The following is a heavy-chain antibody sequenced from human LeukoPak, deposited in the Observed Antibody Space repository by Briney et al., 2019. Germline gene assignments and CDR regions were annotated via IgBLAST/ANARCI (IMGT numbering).Heavy chain of an antibody. V-gene: IGHV4-4*07. CDR1: GGSISSYY. CDR3: ARDPGLMIGELFSWFDP. J-gene: IGHJ5*02. D-gene: IGHD3-10*02. CDR2: IYTSGST. Sequence: KPSETLSLTCTVSGGSISSYYWSWIRQPAGKGLEWIGRIYTSGSTNYNPSLKSRVTMSVDTSKNQFSLKLSSVTAADTAVYYCARDPGLMIGELFSWFDPWGQGTLVTVSS.